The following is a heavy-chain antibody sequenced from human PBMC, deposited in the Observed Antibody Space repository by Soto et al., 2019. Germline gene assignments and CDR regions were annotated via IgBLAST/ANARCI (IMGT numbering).Heavy chain of an antibody. J-gene: IGHJ5*02. CDR2: IYHSGST. CDR3: ARTSDYYYDFWSGYDNWFDP. Sequence: SETLSLTCAVSSGSIISSNWWSWVRQPPGKGLEWIGEIYHSGSTNYNPSLKSRVTISVDKSKNQFSLKLSSVTAADTAVYYCARTSDYYYDFWSGYDNWFDPWGQGTLVTVSS. V-gene: IGHV4-4*02. CDR1: SGSIISSNW. D-gene: IGHD3-3*01.